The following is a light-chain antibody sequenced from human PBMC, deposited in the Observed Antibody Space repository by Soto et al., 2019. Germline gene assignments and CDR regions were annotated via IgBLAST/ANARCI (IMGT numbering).Light chain of an antibody. J-gene: IGLJ1*01. CDR3: QYYDSSLISYV. V-gene: IGLV1-40*01. CDR1: SSNIGAGYD. Sequence: QSVLTQPPSVSGAPGHRVTISCTGSSSNIGAGYDVHWYQQLPGTAPKLLIYGNSNRPSGVPDRFSGSKPGTSASLAITGLQAEDEADYYGQYYDSSLISYVFGTCTKVTVL. CDR2: GNS.